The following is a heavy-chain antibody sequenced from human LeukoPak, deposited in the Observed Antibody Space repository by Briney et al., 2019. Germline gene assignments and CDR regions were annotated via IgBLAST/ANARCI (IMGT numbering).Heavy chain of an antibody. D-gene: IGHD4-17*01. Sequence: SQTLSLTCAVSGGSISSGGYSWSWIRQPPGKGLEWIGYIYHSGSTYYNPSLKSRVTVSVDTSKNQFSLKLSSVIAADTAVYYCARLLDYGRNWFDPWGQGTLVTVSS. V-gene: IGHV4-30-2*01. CDR2: IYHSGST. J-gene: IGHJ5*02. CDR1: GGSISSGGYS. CDR3: ARLLDYGRNWFDP.